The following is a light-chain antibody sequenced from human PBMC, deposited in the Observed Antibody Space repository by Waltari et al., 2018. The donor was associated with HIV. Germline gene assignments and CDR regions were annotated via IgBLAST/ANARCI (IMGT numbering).Light chain of an antibody. Sequence: QSALTQPASVSGSPGQSITIACTATKSDIGSVSWYQQHPGKAPRLLIYDVTNRPSGGPSRFSGSKSAYTASLTISGLQAEDEADYYCSSYTDSDTHVIFGGGTRLT. J-gene: IGLJ2*01. CDR1: KSDIGS. CDR2: DVT. V-gene: IGLV2-14*03. CDR3: SSYTDSDTHVI.